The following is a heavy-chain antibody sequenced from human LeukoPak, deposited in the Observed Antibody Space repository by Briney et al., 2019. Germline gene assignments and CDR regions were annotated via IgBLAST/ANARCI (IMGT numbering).Heavy chain of an antibody. Sequence: GGSLGLSCAASGFTFSSYSMNWVRQAPGKGLEWVSSISSSSSYIYYADSVKGRFTISRDNAKNSLYLQMNSLRAEDTAVYYCARGRLGNYYYYMDVWGKGTTVTVSS. CDR2: ISSSSSYI. D-gene: IGHD3-16*01. CDR3: ARGRLGNYYYYMDV. V-gene: IGHV3-21*01. CDR1: GFTFSSYS. J-gene: IGHJ6*03.